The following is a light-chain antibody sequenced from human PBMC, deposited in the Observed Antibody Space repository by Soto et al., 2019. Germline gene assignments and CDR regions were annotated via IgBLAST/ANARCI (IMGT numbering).Light chain of an antibody. CDR1: QSVSSN. CDR2: GAS. V-gene: IGKV3-15*01. Sequence: EIVMTQSPATLSLSPGERATLSCRASQSVSSNLAWYQQKPGQAPRLLIYGASTRATGIPARFSGSGSGTEFTLTISSLQSEDFAVYYCQQYNNWPPGRYTFGQGTKLEIK. J-gene: IGKJ2*01. CDR3: QQYNNWPPGRYT.